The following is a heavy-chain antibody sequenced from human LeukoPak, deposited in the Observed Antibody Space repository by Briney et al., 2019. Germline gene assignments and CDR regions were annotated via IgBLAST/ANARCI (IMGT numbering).Heavy chain of an antibody. V-gene: IGHV4-59*08. CDR2: IYYSGST. CDR1: GGSISSYY. CDR3: ARHGPYYYDSSGQPPDY. Sequence: PSETLSLTCTVSGGSISSYYWSWTRQPPGKGLEWIGYIYYSGSTNYNPSLKSRVTISVDTSKNQFSLKLSSVTAADTAVYYCARHGPYYYDSSGQPPDYWGQGTLVTVSS. J-gene: IGHJ4*02. D-gene: IGHD3-22*01.